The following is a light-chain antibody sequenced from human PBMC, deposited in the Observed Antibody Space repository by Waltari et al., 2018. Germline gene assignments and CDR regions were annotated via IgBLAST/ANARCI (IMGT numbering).Light chain of an antibody. CDR1: QSIRSW. CDR3: QQYKSPPWT. J-gene: IGKJ1*01. CDR2: KAS. V-gene: IGKV1-5*03. Sequence: DIQMTQSPSTLSAPVGDRVTITCRASQSIRSWLAWYQQKPGKAPKLLICKASTLERGVPSRFSGSGSGTEFTLTISSLQPDDFATYHCQQYKSPPWTFGQGTKVEIK.